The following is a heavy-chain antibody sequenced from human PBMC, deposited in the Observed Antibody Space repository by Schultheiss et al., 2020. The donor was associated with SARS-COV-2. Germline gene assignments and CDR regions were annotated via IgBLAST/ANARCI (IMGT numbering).Heavy chain of an antibody. CDR2: IDWDDDK. D-gene: IGHD2-2*01. CDR1: GGSISSYYW. CDR3: ARIKDDSTSAPVLGDY. Sequence: LRLSCTVSGGSISSYYWGWIRQPPGKALEWLARIDWDDDKFYSTSLKTRLTISKDTSKSQVVLTMTNMDPVDTATYYCARIKDDSTSAPVLGDYWGQGTLVTVFS. J-gene: IGHJ4*02. V-gene: IGHV2-70*16.